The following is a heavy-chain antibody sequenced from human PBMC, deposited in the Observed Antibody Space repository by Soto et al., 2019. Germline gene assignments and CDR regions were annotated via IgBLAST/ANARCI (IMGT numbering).Heavy chain of an antibody. J-gene: IGHJ4*02. Sequence: PGESLKISCXGSGYTFTNYWIGWVRQMPGKGLEWMGIIYPGDSDTRYSPSFQGQVTISADKSISTAYLQWSSLKASDTAMYYCARTPGSYLYYFDYWGQGTLVTVSS. D-gene: IGHD1-26*01. CDR1: GYTFTNYW. CDR3: ARTPGSYLYYFDY. V-gene: IGHV5-51*01. CDR2: IYPGDSDT.